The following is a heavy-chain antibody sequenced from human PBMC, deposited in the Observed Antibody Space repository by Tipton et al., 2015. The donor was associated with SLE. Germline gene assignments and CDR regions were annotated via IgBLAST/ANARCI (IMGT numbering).Heavy chain of an antibody. Sequence: TLSLTCTVSGGSISSTALYWGWIRQPPGKGREWIGTISYSGTTYNNPSLKSRVTISIDPSKKQFSLNLSSVTAADTAVYYCARHGGFCSNGVCFNWFDPWGQGTLVTVSS. V-gene: IGHV4-39*01. J-gene: IGHJ5*02. CDR3: ARHGGFCSNGVCFNWFDP. CDR2: ISYSGTT. D-gene: IGHD2-8*01. CDR1: GGSISSTALY.